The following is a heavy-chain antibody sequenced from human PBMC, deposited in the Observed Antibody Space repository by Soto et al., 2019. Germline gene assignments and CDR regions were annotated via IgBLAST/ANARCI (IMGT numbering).Heavy chain of an antibody. Sequence: QVQLVQSGAEVKKPGASVKVSCKASGYTFTSYAMHWVRQAPGQRLEWMGWINAGNGNTKYSQKFQGRVTITRDTSASTAYMELSSLRSEDTAVYYCARDQGSVYCSSTSCYGNWYFDLWGRGTLVTVSS. J-gene: IGHJ2*01. CDR3: ARDQGSVYCSSTSCYGNWYFDL. D-gene: IGHD2-2*01. CDR2: INAGNGNT. V-gene: IGHV1-3*01. CDR1: GYTFTSYA.